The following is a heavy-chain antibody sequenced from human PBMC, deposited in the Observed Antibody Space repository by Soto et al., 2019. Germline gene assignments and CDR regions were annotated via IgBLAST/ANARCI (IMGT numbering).Heavy chain of an antibody. D-gene: IGHD6-6*01. CDR2: INSDGSST. V-gene: IGHV3-74*01. CDR1: GFTFSSYW. CDR3: ARDIANEYSSSVDAFDI. Sequence: GGSLRLSCAASGFTFSSYWMHWVRQAPGKGLVWVSRINSDGSSTSYADSVKGRFTISRDNAKNTLYLQMNSLRAEDSAVYYCARDIANEYSSSVDAFDIWGQGTMVTVSS. J-gene: IGHJ3*02.